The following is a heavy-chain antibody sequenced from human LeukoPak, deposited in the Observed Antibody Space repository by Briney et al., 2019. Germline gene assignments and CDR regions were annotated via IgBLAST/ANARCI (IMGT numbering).Heavy chain of an antibody. CDR1: GGSISSGGYS. D-gene: IGHD4-17*01. CDR3: ARDDYGDYVFDY. V-gene: IGHV4-31*11. CDR2: IYYSGST. J-gene: IGHJ4*02. Sequence: SKTLSLTCAVSGGSISSGGYSWSWIRQHPGKGLEWIGYIYYSGSTYYNPSLKSRVTISVDTSKNQFSLKLSSVTAADTAVYYCARDDYGDYVFDYWGQGTLVTVSS.